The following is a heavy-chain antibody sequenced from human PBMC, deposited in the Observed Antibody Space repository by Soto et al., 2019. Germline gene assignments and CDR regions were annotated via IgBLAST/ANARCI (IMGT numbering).Heavy chain of an antibody. CDR3: ARAMTTVTTIDY. CDR1: GGSISSSSYY. J-gene: IGHJ4*02. V-gene: IGHV4-39*07. D-gene: IGHD4-17*01. CDR2: IYYSGST. Sequence: TLSLTCTVSGGSISSSSYYWGWIRQPPGKGLEWIGSIYYSGSTYYNPSLKCRVTISVDRSKNQFSLKLSSVTAADTAVYYCARAMTTVTTIDYWGQGTLVTVSS.